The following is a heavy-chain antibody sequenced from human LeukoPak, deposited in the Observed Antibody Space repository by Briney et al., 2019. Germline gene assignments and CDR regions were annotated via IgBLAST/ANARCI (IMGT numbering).Heavy chain of an antibody. J-gene: IGHJ4*02. V-gene: IGHV3-30*02. CDR2: IGYDDKK. Sequence: PGGSLRLSCEASGFTFSSYGMHWVRQAPGKGLEWVSFIGYDDKKYFADSVKGRVTISRDNSKNTLYLLMNSLRAEDTAVYYCAKRIAAAGFWGQGTLVTVSS. CDR3: AKRIAAAGF. D-gene: IGHD6-13*01. CDR1: GFTFSSYG.